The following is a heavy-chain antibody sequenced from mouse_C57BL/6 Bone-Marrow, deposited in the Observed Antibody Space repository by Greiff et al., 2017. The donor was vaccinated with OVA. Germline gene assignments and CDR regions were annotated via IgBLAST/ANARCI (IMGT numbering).Heavy chain of an antibody. D-gene: IGHD1-1*01. V-gene: IGHV1-5*01. Sequence: VQLKQSGTVLARPGASVKMSCKTSGYTFTSYWMHWVKQRPGQGLEWIGAIYPGHSDTSYNQKFKGKAKLTAVTSASTAYTELSSLTHEDSAVDDCTRGVLLRYRPGYFDVWGTGTTVTVSA. CDR1: GYTFTSYW. J-gene: IGHJ1*03. CDR3: TRGVLLRYRPGYFDV. CDR2: IYPGHSDT.